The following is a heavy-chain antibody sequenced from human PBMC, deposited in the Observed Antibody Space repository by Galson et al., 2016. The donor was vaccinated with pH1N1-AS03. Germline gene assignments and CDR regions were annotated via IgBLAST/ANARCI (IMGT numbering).Heavy chain of an antibody. V-gene: IGHV3-33*01. Sequence: SLRLSCAASGFTLRTYDMHWVRQAPGKGLEWVGINRYYVSSEYYGDSMKGRISISRDNSQNTISLQMNSLRVEDTAVYYCVRGSGYYFDSWGQGTLVIVSS. J-gene: IGHJ4*02. CDR1: GFTLRTYD. CDR2: NRYYVSSE. CDR3: VRGSGYYFDS. D-gene: IGHD3-3*01.